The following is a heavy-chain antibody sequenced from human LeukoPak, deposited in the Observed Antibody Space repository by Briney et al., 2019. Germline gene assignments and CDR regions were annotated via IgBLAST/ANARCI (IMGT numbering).Heavy chain of an antibody. D-gene: IGHD3-16*02. J-gene: IGHJ4*02. Sequence: GGSLRLSCAASGFTFSSYSMNWVRQAPGEGLEWVSYISSSSSTIYYADSVKGRFTISRDNAKNSLYLQMNSLRDEDTAVYYCARAYYDYVWGSYRGYYFDYWGQGTLVTVSS. CDR2: ISSSSSTI. CDR1: GFTFSSYS. CDR3: ARAYYDYVWGSYRGYYFDY. V-gene: IGHV3-48*02.